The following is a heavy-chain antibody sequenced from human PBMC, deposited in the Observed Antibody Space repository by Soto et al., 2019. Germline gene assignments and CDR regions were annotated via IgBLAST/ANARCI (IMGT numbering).Heavy chain of an antibody. V-gene: IGHV1-69*12. D-gene: IGHD4-4*01. CDR1: GGTFSSYA. J-gene: IGHJ6*04. Sequence: QVQLVQSGAEVKKPGSSVKVSCKASGGTFSSYAISWVRQAPGQGLEWMGGIIPIFGTANYAQKFQGRVRVNADESKSTAYMELSSLRPEHTAVYYCARAKHDSSHYHPYWYYGMDVWGKGTTVTVSS. CDR3: ARAKHDSSHYHPYWYYGMDV. CDR2: IIPIFGTA.